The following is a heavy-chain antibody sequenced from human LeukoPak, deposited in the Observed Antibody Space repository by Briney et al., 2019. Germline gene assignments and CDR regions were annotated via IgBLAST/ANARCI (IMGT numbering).Heavy chain of an antibody. CDR2: FHPADSDT. V-gene: IGHV5-51*01. CDR3: ARLNGGSYYFDF. J-gene: IGHJ4*02. D-gene: IGHD1-26*01. Sequence: GESLKISCKASGYTFSHYWIVWVRQMPGEGLEWVGSFHPADSDTRYSPSFQGQVTISADRSTNTAHLQWSSLKTSDNAIYYCARLNGGSYYFDFWGQGTLISVSS. CDR1: GYTFSHYW.